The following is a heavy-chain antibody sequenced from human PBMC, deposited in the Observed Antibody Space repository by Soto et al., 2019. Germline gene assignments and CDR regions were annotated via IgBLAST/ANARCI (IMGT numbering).Heavy chain of an antibody. V-gene: IGHV3-23*01. CDR3: AKNQGVELVPLATVDWFDP. CDR1: GFIFENFG. D-gene: IGHD1-26*01. J-gene: IGHJ5*02. Sequence: LRLSCAASGFIFENFGMSWVRQAPGKGLEWISSISGSGFKKYYADSVKGRFTISRDNSKSTVYLELDNLSAEDTAVYHCAKNQGVELVPLATVDWFDPWGQGSVVTVSS. CDR2: ISGSGFKK.